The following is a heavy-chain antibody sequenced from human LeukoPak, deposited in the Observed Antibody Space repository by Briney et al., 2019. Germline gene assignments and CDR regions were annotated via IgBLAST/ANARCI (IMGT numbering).Heavy chain of an antibody. V-gene: IGHV3-48*01. D-gene: IGHD6-13*01. CDR3: ARDDEAAAGFNAFDI. CDR1: GFTFSSYS. CDR2: ISSSSSTI. Sequence: GGSLRLSCAASGFTFSSYSMNWVRQAPGKGLEWVSYISSSSSTIYYADSVKGRFTISRDNSKNTLYLQMNSLRAEDTAVYYCARDDEAAAGFNAFDIWGQGTMVTVSS. J-gene: IGHJ3*02.